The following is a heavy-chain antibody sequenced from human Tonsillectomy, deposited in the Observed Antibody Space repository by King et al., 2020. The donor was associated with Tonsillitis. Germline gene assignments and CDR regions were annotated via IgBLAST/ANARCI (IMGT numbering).Heavy chain of an antibody. CDR3: ASRLRYFDWSFDP. J-gene: IGHJ5*02. D-gene: IGHD3-9*01. V-gene: IGHV4-34*01. CDR1: GGSFSDYY. Sequence: VQLQQWGAGLLKPSETLSLTCAVYGGSFSDYYWSWIRQPPGKGLEWIGEINHSGSTNYNPSFKSRVTISVDTYKNQFSLKLNSVTAADTAVSYCASRLRYFDWSFDPWGQGTLVTVSS. CDR2: INHSGST.